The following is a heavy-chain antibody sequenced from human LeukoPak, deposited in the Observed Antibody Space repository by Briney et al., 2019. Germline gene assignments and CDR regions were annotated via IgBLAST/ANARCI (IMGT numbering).Heavy chain of an antibody. CDR3: AKVVVVTAILDAFDI. CDR1: GFTFDDYG. CDR2: ISWDGGST. V-gene: IGHV3-43*02. Sequence: GGSLRLSCAASGFTFDDYGMSWVRQAPGRGLEWVSLISWDGGSTYYADSVKGRFTISRDNSKNSLYLQMNSLRTEDTALYYCAKVVVVTAILDAFDIWGQGTMVTVSS. J-gene: IGHJ3*02. D-gene: IGHD2-21*02.